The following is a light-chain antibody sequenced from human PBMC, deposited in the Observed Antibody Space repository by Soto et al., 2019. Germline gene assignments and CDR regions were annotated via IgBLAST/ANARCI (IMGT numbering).Light chain of an antibody. Sequence: AIRMTQSPSSFSASTGDRVTITCRASQGISSYLAWYQQKPGKAPKLLIYAASTLQSGVPSRFSGSGSGTDFTLTISCLQSEDFATYYCQQDYRDLWTFGQGTKV. CDR3: QQDYRDLWT. CDR1: QGISSY. CDR2: AAS. V-gene: IGKV1-8*01. J-gene: IGKJ1*01.